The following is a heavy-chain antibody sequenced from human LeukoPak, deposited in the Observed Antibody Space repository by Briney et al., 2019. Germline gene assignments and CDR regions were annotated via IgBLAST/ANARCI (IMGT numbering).Heavy chain of an antibody. J-gene: IGHJ5*02. CDR3: AKEVVVSAAVGTVGFDP. CDR2: ISGSGGST. D-gene: IGHD6-13*01. CDR1: GFTFSSCA. V-gene: IGHV3-23*01. Sequence: GGSLRLSCAASGFTFSSCAMSWVRQAPGKGLEWVSAISGSGGSTYYADSVKGRFTISRDNSKNTLYLRINSLRAEDTAVYYCAKEVVVSAAVGTVGFDPWGQGTLVIVSS.